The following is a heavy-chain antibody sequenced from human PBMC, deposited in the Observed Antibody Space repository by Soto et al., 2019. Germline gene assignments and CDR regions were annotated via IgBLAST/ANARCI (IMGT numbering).Heavy chain of an antibody. CDR3: ARNVDFWSGYYDY. CDR2: IYYSGST. V-gene: IGHV4-31*03. J-gene: IGHJ4*02. Sequence: SETLSLTCTVSGGSISSDGYYWSWIRQHPGKGLEWIGYIYYSGSTYYNPSLKSRVTISVDTSKNQFSLKLSSVTAADTAVYYCARNVDFWSGYYDYWGQGTLVTVSS. D-gene: IGHD3-3*01. CDR1: GGSISSDGYY.